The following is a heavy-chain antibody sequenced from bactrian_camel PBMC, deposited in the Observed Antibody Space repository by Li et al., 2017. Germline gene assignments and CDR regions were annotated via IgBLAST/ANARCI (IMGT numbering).Heavy chain of an antibody. D-gene: IGHD1*01. J-gene: IGHJ4*01. Sequence: QVQLVESGGGSVQPGASMTLSCNVTGDTYSQYYVAWFRQAPGWPREGIACLDIRGRRNTYNSWKGRFIISRDNAKNALYLQMNNLKPEDTARYYCAADSRAYDGNWCPLTRPMYDNWGQGTQVTVS. CDR1: GDTYSQYY. CDR3: AADSRAYDGNWCPLTRPMYDN. CDR2: LDIRGRR. V-gene: IGHV3S53*01.